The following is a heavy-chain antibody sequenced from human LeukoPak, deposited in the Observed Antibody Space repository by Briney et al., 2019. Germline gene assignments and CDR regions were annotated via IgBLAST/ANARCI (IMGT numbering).Heavy chain of an antibody. Sequence: GGSLRLSCAASGFTFSSYWMSWVRQAPGKGLEWVANIMQDGSEKYYVDSVKGRFTISRDNAKNSLYLQMNSLRAEDTAVYYWARGYYYDTLLDYWGQGTLVTVSS. D-gene: IGHD3-22*01. CDR2: IMQDGSEK. V-gene: IGHV3-7*04. J-gene: IGHJ4*02. CDR1: GFTFSSYW. CDR3: ARGYYYDTLLDY.